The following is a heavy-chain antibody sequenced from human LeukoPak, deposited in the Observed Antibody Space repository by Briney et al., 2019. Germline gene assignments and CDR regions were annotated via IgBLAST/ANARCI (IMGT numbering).Heavy chain of an antibody. V-gene: IGHV4-31*03. CDR1: GGSISSGGYY. J-gene: IGHJ6*02. CDR3: ARGRSSTSRLQVVRYYYYYGMDV. D-gene: IGHD2-2*01. CDR2: IYYSGST. Sequence: PSETLSLTCTVSGGSISSGGYYWSWIRQHPGKGLEWIGYIYYSGSTYYNPSLKSRVTISVDTSKNQFSLKLSSVTAADTAVYYCARGRSSTSRLQVVRYYYYYGMDVWGQGTTVTVSS.